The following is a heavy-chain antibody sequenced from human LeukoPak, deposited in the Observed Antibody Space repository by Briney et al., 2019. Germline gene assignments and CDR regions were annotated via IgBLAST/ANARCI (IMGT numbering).Heavy chain of an antibody. D-gene: IGHD3-10*01. Sequence: SETLSLTCTVAGGSISSYYWSWIRQPAGKGLEWIGRIYTSGSTNYNPSLKSRVTMSVDTSKNQFSLKLSSVTAADTAVYYCARGRILWFGELENWFDPWGQGTLVTVSS. CDR2: IYTSGST. CDR1: GGSISSYY. V-gene: IGHV4-4*07. CDR3: ARGRILWFGELENWFDP. J-gene: IGHJ5*02.